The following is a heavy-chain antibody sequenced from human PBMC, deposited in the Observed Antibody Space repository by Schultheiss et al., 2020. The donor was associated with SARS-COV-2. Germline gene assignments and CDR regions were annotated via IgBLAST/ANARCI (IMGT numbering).Heavy chain of an antibody. D-gene: IGHD6-19*01. J-gene: IGHJ4*02. V-gene: IGHV2-70*16. CDR2: IDWDDDK. CDR3: TRMVVAGTGAFFEY. CDR1: GFSLSASGMC. Sequence: QTLSLTCTFSGFSLSASGMCVGWIRQPPGKALEWLARIDWDDDKFYSTSLKTRLTISKDTSKNQVVLTMTNMDPVDTATYYCTRMVVAGTGAFFEYWGQGTLVTVSS.